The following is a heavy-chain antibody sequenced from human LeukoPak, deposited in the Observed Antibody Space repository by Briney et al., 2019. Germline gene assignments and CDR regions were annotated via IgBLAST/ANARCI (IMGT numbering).Heavy chain of an antibody. J-gene: IGHJ4*02. Sequence: GGSLRLSCAASGFSFSTYSFSWVRQAPGKGLEFVSGIYENGGTTYYADSMKGRFSISRDNSKNTLYLQMDSLRGEDTAVYYCAKDFRIGYSAHFDYWGQGALVTVSS. D-gene: IGHD2-21*01. CDR1: GFSFSTYS. CDR2: IYENGGTT. V-gene: IGHV3-23*01. CDR3: AKDFRIGYSAHFDY.